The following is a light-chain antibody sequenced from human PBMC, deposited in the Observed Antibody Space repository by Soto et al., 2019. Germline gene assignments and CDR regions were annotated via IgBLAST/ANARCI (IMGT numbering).Light chain of an antibody. CDR1: QNVGSRY. CDR2: DAS. J-gene: IGKJ4*01. Sequence: DIVLTQSPGTLSLSPGEGATLSCRASQNVGSRYLVWYQQNAGQAPRLLIYDASRRATGIPARFSGSGSGTDFTLTISRLEPEDFAVYYCQQYGSSVTFGGGTKVEIK. CDR3: QQYGSSVT. V-gene: IGKV3-20*01.